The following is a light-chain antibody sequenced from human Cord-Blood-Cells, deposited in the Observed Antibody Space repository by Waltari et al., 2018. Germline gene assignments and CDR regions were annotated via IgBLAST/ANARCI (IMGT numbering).Light chain of an antibody. CDR1: SSDVGSYNL. CDR3: CSYAGSSTWV. CDR2: EGS. V-gene: IGLV2-23*01. Sequence: QSALTQPASVSGSPGQSITISGTVTSSDVGSYNLVSWYHQHPCKAPKLMIYEGSKRHSGVSNRFSGSKSGNTASLTISGLQAEDEADYYCCSYAGSSTWVFGGGTKLTVL. J-gene: IGLJ3*02.